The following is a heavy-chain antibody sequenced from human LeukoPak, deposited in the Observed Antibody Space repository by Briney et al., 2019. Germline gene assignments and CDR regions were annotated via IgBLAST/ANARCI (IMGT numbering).Heavy chain of an antibody. V-gene: IGHV1-2*02. CDR3: ARDGAYGFWSGYSTNWFDP. D-gene: IGHD3-3*01. Sequence: ASVKVSCKASGYTFTGYYMHWVRRAPGQGLEWMGWINPNSGGTNYAQKFQGRVTMTRDTSISTAYMELSRLRSDDTAVYYCARDGAYGFWSGYSTNWFDPWGQGTLVTVSS. CDR1: GYTFTGYY. CDR2: INPNSGGT. J-gene: IGHJ5*02.